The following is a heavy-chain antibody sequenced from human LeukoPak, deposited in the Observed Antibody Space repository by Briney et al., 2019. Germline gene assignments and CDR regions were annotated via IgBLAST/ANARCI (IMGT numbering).Heavy chain of an antibody. D-gene: IGHD6-13*01. J-gene: IGHJ4*02. CDR2: IYPGDSDT. CDR1: GSAFTSYW. CDR3: ARRAAAAGTVYYYFDY. Sequence: GESLKISCQGSGSAFTSYWIGWVRQLPGKGLEWMGIIYPGDSDTRYSPSFQGQVTISADKSITTAYLQWSSLKASDTAIYYCARRAAAAGTVYYYFDYWGQGTLVTVSS. V-gene: IGHV5-51*01.